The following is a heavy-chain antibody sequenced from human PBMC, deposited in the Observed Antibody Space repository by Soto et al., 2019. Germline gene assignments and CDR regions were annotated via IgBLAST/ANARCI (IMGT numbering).Heavy chain of an antibody. Sequence: QVQLQQWGAGPLRPLETLSLTCGVSGGSFSGYYWAWIRQSPGKGLEWIGEINDRGSINYNPSLKSRASIPVDTSKNDYSLSLRSVTAAHTAVYYCARESHDILTGTPWVWYFDLWGRGTLVTVSS. CDR3: ARESHDILTGTPWVWYFDL. CDR2: INDRGSI. J-gene: IGHJ2*01. V-gene: IGHV4-34*01. CDR1: GGSFSGYY. D-gene: IGHD3-9*01.